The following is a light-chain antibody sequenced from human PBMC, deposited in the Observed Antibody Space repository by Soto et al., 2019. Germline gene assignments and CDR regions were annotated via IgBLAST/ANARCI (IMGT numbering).Light chain of an antibody. CDR1: SSDVGGYNY. Sequence: QSALTQPASVSGSPGQSITISCTGTSSDVGGYNYVSWYQQHPGKAPKLMIYDVSNRPSGASNRFSGSKSGNTASLTISGLQAEDEADDYCSSDTSSSTLVFGGGTKLTVL. CDR3: SSDTSSSTLV. CDR2: DVS. V-gene: IGLV2-14*01. J-gene: IGLJ2*01.